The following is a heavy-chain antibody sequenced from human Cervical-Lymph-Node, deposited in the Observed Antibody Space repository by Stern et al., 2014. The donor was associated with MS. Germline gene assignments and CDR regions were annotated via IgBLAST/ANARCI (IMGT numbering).Heavy chain of an antibody. J-gene: IGHJ3*01. V-gene: IGHV3-30*18. Sequence: VQLVESGGGVVQPGRSVRLSCAASGFNFRGYGMHWVRQAPGKGLEWVAFISPDGSNKIHRDSVNGRFTITSDNSTETLNLQMNILRSEDTALYYCAKVAKSDCHVGACDVWGPGTVVPVSS. CDR3: AKVAKSDCHVGACDV. CDR2: ISPDGSNK. CDR1: GFNFRGYG. D-gene: IGHD2-21*02.